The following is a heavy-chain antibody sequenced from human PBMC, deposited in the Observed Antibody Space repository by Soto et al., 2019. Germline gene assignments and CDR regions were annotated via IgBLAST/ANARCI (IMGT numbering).Heavy chain of an antibody. D-gene: IGHD1-1*01. Sequence: QVQLEQSGAEVKKSGSSVKISCKASGVTFNSYALSWVRQAPGQGLEWMGGIIPVFDKPTYAQKFQGRVTITAEESTTTGYMELSSLRSEDTAVYYCAGTSWHYFYGMELWGQGTTVTVSS. J-gene: IGHJ6*02. CDR1: GVTFNSYA. V-gene: IGHV1-69*01. CDR2: IIPVFDKP. CDR3: AGTSWHYFYGMEL.